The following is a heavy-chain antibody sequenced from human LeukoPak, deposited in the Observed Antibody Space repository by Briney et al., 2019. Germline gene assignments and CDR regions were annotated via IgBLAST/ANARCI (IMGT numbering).Heavy chain of an antibody. CDR1: GYTFTSYY. J-gene: IGHJ4*02. CDR2: INPSGGST. Sequence: ASVKVSCKASGYTFTSYYVHWVRQAPGQGLEWRGIINPSGGSTSHAQKFQGRVTMTRDTSTSTVYMELSSLRSEDTAVYYCARRGVGATGSFDYWGQGTLVTVSS. CDR3: ARRGVGATGSFDY. D-gene: IGHD1-26*01. V-gene: IGHV1-46*01.